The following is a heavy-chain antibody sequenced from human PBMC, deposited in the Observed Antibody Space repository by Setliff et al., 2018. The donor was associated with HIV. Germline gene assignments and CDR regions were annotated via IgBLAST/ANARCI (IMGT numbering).Heavy chain of an antibody. CDR2: INHGGTT. V-gene: IGHV4-34*01. D-gene: IGHD2-8*01. Sequence: SETLSLTCAVYGGSFSDTYWTWIRQPPGKGLEWVGDINHGGTTNYNPSLKGRVAISIDGSEKQFSLRLTSVTAADTSVYYCARGAPYCNHGICHLFDYWGHGNLVTVS. CDR3: ARGAPYCNHGICHLFDY. J-gene: IGHJ4*01. CDR1: GGSFSDTY.